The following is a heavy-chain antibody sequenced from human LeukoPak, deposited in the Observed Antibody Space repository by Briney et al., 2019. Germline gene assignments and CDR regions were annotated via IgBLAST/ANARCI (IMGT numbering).Heavy chain of an antibody. Sequence: VTLSLTCTVSGGSIDSYYWSWIRQPPGKGLEWIGYIYYTGSTEYHPSLKSRVTISLDTSKNQFSLKLTSVTAADTAVYYCARVYQSAAYYFDEWGQG. D-gene: IGHD2-2*01. CDR1: GGSIDSYY. CDR2: IYYTGST. CDR3: ARVYQSAAYYFDE. J-gene: IGHJ4*02. V-gene: IGHV4-59*01.